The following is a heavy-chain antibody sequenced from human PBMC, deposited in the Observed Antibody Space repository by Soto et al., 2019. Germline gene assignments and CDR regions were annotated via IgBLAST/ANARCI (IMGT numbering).Heavy chain of an antibody. D-gene: IGHD4-17*01. CDR3: ARAGYGDGTYYFDY. J-gene: IGHJ4*01. V-gene: IGHV3-33*01. CDR1: GFTFSSYG. CDR2: IWYDGSNK. Sequence: QVQLVESGGGVVQPGRSLRLSCAASGFTFSSYGMHWVRQAPGKGLEWVAVIWYDGSNKYYADSVRGRFTISRDNSQNSLYLQLTSLRAEDTAVYYCARAGYGDGTYYFDYWGHGSLVAVSS.